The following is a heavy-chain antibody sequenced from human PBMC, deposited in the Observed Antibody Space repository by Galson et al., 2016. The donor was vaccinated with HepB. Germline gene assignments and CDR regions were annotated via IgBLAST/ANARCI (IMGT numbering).Heavy chain of an antibody. CDR3: ASGVRGSGSPPGGY. V-gene: IGHV3-74*01. CDR2: INSDGSST. Sequence: SLRLSCAASGFTFSTYWMHWVRQAPGKGLVWVSRINSDGSSTGFADSVKGRFTISRDNAKNTLYLQMNSLRAEDTAVYYCASGVRGSGSPPGGYWGQGTLVTVSS. CDR1: GFTFSTYW. D-gene: IGHD3-10*01. J-gene: IGHJ4*02.